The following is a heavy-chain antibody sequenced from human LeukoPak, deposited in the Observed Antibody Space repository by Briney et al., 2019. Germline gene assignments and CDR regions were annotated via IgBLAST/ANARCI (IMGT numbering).Heavy chain of an antibody. Sequence: ASVKVSCKASGYTFTGYYMHWVRQAPGQGLEWMGWINPNSGGTNYAQKFQGRVTMTRDTSISTAYVELSRLRSDDTAVYYCARDPITYYDILTGPATTDYWGQGTLVTVSS. CDR3: ARDPITYYDILTGPATTDY. D-gene: IGHD3-9*01. J-gene: IGHJ4*02. CDR1: GYTFTGYY. V-gene: IGHV1-2*02. CDR2: INPNSGGT.